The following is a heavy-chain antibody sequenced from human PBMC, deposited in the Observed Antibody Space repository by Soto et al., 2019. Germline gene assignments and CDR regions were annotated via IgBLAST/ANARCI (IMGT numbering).Heavy chain of an antibody. Sequence: QVQLVQSGAEVKKPGSSVKVSCKASGGTFSSYAISWVRQAPGQGLEWMGGIIPIFGTANYAQKFQGRVMITADESTSTAYMELSSLRSEDTAVYYCARDRSGWEHDAFDIWGQGTMVTVSS. V-gene: IGHV1-69*01. CDR2: IIPIFGTA. CDR1: GGTFSSYA. D-gene: IGHD6-19*01. J-gene: IGHJ3*02. CDR3: ARDRSGWEHDAFDI.